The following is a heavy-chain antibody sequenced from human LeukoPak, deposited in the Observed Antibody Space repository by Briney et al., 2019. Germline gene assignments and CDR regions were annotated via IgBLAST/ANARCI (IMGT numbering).Heavy chain of an antibody. CDR1: GGSISSSSYY. V-gene: IGHV4-39*01. CDR3: AATPWGYCSGGSCYLVY. D-gene: IGHD2-15*01. J-gene: IGHJ4*02. CDR2: IYYSGST. Sequence: PSETLSLTCTVSGGSISSSSYYWGWIRQPPGKGLEWIGSIYYSGSTYYNPSLKSRVTISVDTSKNQFSLKLSSVTAADTAVYYCAATPWGYCSGGSCYLVYWGQGTLVTVSS.